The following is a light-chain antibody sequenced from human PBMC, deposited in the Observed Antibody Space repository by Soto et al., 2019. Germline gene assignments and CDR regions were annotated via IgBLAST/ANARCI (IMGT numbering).Light chain of an antibody. CDR3: QQYNTWPWT. CDR1: QSVNSN. CDR2: YAS. J-gene: IGKJ1*01. Sequence: EIVMTQSPATLSVSPGERATLSCRASQSVNSNLAWYQRKRGQAPWLLIFYASTRAPGIPSGFSGSGSGTEFTLTISSLQSEDFAVYYCQQYNTWPWTFGQGTEVEIK. V-gene: IGKV3-15*01.